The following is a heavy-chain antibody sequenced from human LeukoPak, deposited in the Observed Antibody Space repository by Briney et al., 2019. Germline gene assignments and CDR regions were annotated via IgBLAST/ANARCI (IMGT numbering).Heavy chain of an antibody. J-gene: IGHJ5*02. D-gene: IGHD2-2*01. CDR2: INAGNGNT. CDR3: ARIVGTIGLGWFDP. V-gene: IGHV1-3*01. CDR1: GYTFISYA. Sequence: ASVKVSCKASGYTFISYAMHWVRQAPGQRLEWMGWINAGNGNTRYSQKFQGRVTITRDTSASTAYMELSSLRSEDTAVYYCARIVGTIGLGWFDPWGQGTLVTVSS.